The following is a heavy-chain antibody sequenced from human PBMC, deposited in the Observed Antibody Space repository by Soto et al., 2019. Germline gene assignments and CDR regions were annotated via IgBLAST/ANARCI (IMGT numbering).Heavy chain of an antibody. Sequence: PGGSLRLSCAASGFTFSSYSMNWVRQAPGKGLEWVSYISSSSTIYYADSVKGRFTISRDNAKNSLYLQMNSLRDEDTAVYYCARVGCSSTSCYYYYYYGMDVWGQGTTVTVSS. CDR2: ISSSSTI. J-gene: IGHJ6*02. CDR1: GFTFSSYS. CDR3: ARVGCSSTSCYYYYYYGMDV. V-gene: IGHV3-48*02. D-gene: IGHD2-2*01.